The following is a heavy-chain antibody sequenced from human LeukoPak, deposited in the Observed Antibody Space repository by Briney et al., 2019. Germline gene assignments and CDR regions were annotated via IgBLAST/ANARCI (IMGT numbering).Heavy chain of an antibody. CDR2: IYYSGST. CDR1: GGSISSSSYY. D-gene: IGHD2/OR15-2a*01. CDR3: ARTYPTIVH. V-gene: IGHV4-39*01. Sequence: SETLSLTRTVSGGSISSSSYYWGWIRQPPGKGLEWIGSIYYSGSTYYNPSLKSRVTISVDTSKNQFSLKLSSVTAADTAVYYCARTYPTIVHWGQGTLVTVSS. J-gene: IGHJ1*01.